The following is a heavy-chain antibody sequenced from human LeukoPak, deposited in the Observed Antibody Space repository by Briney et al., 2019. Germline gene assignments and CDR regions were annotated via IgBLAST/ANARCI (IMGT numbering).Heavy chain of an antibody. V-gene: IGHV4-39*01. CDR3: ARHYGP. CDR1: GFTFSSYSMN. J-gene: IGHJ5*02. D-gene: IGHD3-10*01. CDR2: IYDSGST. Sequence: PGGSLRLSCAAFGFTFSSYSMNWVRQAPGKGLEWIGSIYDSGSTYYNPSLKSRVTISVDTSKNQFSLKLNSVTAADTAVYYCARHYGPWGQGTLVTVSP.